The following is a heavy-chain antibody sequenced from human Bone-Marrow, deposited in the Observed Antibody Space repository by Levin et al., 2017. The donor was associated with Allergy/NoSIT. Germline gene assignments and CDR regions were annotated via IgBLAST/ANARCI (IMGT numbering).Heavy chain of an antibody. V-gene: IGHV5-51*01. D-gene: IGHD2-21*01. CDR1: GYSFTSFW. Sequence: LGESLKISCQASGYSFTSFWFGWVRQRPGKGLEWMGLIFPSDSDTRVSPSFQGQIIMSVDKSISTAYLQWSSLKASDSAMYYCARRDSDGSNSCDDWGQGTLVTVST. CDR3: ARRDSDGSNSCDD. J-gene: IGHJ4*02. CDR2: IFPSDSDT.